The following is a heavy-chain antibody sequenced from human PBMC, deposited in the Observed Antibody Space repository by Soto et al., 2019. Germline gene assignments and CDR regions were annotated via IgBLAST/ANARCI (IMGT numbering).Heavy chain of an antibody. D-gene: IGHD5-12*01. Sequence: ASVKVSCKASGYTFTSYGISWVRQAPGQGLEWMGWISAYNGNTNYAQKLQGRVTMTTDTSTSTAYMELRSLRSDDAAVYYCARVLRGYSGYGFPYYYYYGMDVWGQGTTVTVSS. J-gene: IGHJ6*02. CDR1: GYTFTSYG. CDR3: ARVLRGYSGYGFPYYYYYGMDV. V-gene: IGHV1-18*04. CDR2: ISAYNGNT.